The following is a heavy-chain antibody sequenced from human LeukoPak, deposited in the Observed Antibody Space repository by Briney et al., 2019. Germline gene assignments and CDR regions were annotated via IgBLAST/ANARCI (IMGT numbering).Heavy chain of an antibody. J-gene: IGHJ4*02. Sequence: SVKASCKASGGTFSSYAISWVRQAPGQGLEWMGGIIPIFGTANYAQKFQGRVTITADKSTSTAYMELSSLRSEDTAVYYCARMDSTGDLFDYWGQGTLVTVSS. V-gene: IGHV1-69*06. CDR3: ARMDSTGDLFDY. CDR1: GGTFSSYA. D-gene: IGHD1-1*01. CDR2: IIPIFGTA.